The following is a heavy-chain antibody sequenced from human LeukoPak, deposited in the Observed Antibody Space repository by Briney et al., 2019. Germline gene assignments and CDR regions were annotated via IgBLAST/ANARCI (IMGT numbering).Heavy chain of an antibody. CDR2: IIPIFGTA. CDR1: GGTFSSYA. Sequence: ASVKVSCKASGGTFSSYAISWVRQAPGQGLEWMGGIIPIFGTANYAQKFQGRVTITTDESTSTAYMELSSLRSEDTAVYYCARERGITIFGVVRSANAFDIWGQGTMVTVSS. J-gene: IGHJ3*02. V-gene: IGHV1-69*05. D-gene: IGHD3-3*01. CDR3: ARERGITIFGVVRSANAFDI.